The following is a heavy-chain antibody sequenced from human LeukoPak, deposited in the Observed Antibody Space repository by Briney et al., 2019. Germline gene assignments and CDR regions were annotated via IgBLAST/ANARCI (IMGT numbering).Heavy chain of an antibody. CDR1: GDSITGSSYY. CDR3: ARQYYDSTGYYYFDY. J-gene: IGHJ4*02. Sequence: SETLSLTCTVSGDSITGSSYYWGWIRQPPGKGLEWIGSMYYSGSTYSNPSLKSRVTISADTSKDQFSLKLKSVTAADTAVYYCARQYYDSTGYYYFDYWGQGTLVTVSS. CDR2: MYYSGST. V-gene: IGHV4-39*01. D-gene: IGHD3-22*01.